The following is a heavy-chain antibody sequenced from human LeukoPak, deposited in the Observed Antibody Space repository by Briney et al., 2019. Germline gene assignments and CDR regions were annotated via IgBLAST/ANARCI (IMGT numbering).Heavy chain of an antibody. CDR2: INPSGGST. CDR3: ARAGDYYDSSGYYLDY. V-gene: IGHV1-46*01. D-gene: IGHD3-22*01. Sequence: GASVKVSCKASGYTFTSYYMHWVRQAPGQGLEWMGLINPSGGSTSYAQKFQGRVTMTRDTSTSTVYMELSSLRSEDTAVYYCARAGDYYDSSGYYLDYWGQGTLVTVSS. CDR1: GYTFTSYY. J-gene: IGHJ4*02.